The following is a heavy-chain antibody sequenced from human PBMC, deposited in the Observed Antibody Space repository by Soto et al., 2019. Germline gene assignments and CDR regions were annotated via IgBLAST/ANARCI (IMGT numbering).Heavy chain of an antibody. Sequence: SETLSLTCTVSGGSINTGDYYWTWIRQPRGKGLEWIGYTYYSGTTYYNPSLKSRVSLSLDTSKNHFSLRLTSVTAADTAVYYCARGVDFEGFSPYGMDVWGQGTTVTVSS. J-gene: IGHJ6*02. CDR2: TYYSGTT. V-gene: IGHV4-30-4*01. CDR3: ARGVDFEGFSPYGMDV. CDR1: GGSINTGDYY. D-gene: IGHD3-3*01.